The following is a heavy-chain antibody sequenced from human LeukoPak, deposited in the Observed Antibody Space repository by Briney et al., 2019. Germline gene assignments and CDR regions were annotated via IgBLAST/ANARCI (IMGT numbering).Heavy chain of an antibody. J-gene: IGHJ4*02. CDR1: GGSFSGYY. CDR3: ARIPVLITMVRGVIDY. D-gene: IGHD3-10*01. Sequence: SETLSLTCAVYGGSFSGYYWSWIRQPPGKGLEWIGEINHSGSTNYNPSLKSRVTISVDTSKNQFSLKLSSVTAADTAVYYCARIPVLITMVRGVIDYWGQGTLDTVSS. V-gene: IGHV4-34*01. CDR2: INHSGST.